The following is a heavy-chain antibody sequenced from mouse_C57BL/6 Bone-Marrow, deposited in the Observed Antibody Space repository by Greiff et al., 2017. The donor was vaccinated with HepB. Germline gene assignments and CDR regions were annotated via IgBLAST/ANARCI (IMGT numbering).Heavy chain of an antibody. Sequence: EVQLQQSGPELVKPGASVKISCKASGYTFTDYYMNWVKQSHGKSLEWIGDINPNNGGTSYNQKFKGKATLTVDKSSSTAYMALRSLTSEDSAVYYCARGSTVVAPGYFDVWGTGTTVTVSS. CDR1: GYTFTDYY. J-gene: IGHJ1*03. D-gene: IGHD1-1*01. V-gene: IGHV1-26*01. CDR3: ARGSTVVAPGYFDV. CDR2: INPNNGGT.